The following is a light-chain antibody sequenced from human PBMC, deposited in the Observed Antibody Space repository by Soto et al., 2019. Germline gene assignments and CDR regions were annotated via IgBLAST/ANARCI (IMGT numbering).Light chain of an antibody. CDR1: QTIRSNY. V-gene: IGKV3-20*01. J-gene: IGKJ1*01. Sequence: ETVLTQSPATLSLSPGERATLSCRASQTIRSNYLAWYRQTPGQAPRLLIYGASNRATGIADRFSGSGSGTDFTLIISRLEPEDFALYYCQQYGSSPWTFGHGTKLEIK. CDR3: QQYGSSPWT. CDR2: GAS.